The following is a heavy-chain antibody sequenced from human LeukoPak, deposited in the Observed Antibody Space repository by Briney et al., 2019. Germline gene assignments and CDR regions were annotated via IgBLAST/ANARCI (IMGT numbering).Heavy chain of an antibody. CDR2: ISGSGGST. CDR3: AKTEFGRAQGLGAFDI. J-gene: IGHJ3*02. CDR1: GFDLTRHA. D-gene: IGHD2/OR15-2a*01. V-gene: IGHV3-23*01. Sequence: PGGSLRLSCAASGFDLTRHAMSWVRQPQGQGLEWVSAISGSGGSTYYADSVKGRFTISRDNSKNTLYLQMNSLRAEDTAVYYCAKTEFGRAQGLGAFDIWGQGTMVTVSS.